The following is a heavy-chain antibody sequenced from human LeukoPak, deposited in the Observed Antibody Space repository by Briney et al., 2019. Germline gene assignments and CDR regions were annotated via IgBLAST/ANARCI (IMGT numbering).Heavy chain of an antibody. V-gene: IGHV3-21*01. CDR2: ISSSSSYI. J-gene: IGHJ4*02. CDR3: ARDLYDFWSGIPSDY. CDR1: GFTFSSYS. Sequence: PGGSLRLSCAASGFTFSSYSMNWVRQAPGKGLEWVSSISSSSSYIYYADSVKGRFTISRDNAKNSLYLQMNSLRAEDTAVYYCARDLYDFWSGIPSDYWGQGTLVTVSS. D-gene: IGHD3-3*01.